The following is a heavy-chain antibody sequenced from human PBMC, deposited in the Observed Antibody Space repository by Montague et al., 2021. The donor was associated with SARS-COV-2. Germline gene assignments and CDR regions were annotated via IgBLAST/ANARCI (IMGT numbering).Heavy chain of an antibody. CDR1: GGSISSYY. J-gene: IGHJ6*02. CDR2: IYYSGST. D-gene: IGHD6-6*01. CDR3: AGAGHIAARPADYYGMDV. Sequence: SETLSLTCTVSGGSISSYYWSWIRQPPGKGLEWIGYIYYSGSTNYNPSLKSRVTISVDTSKNQFSLKLSSVTAADTAVYYCAGAGHIAARPADYYGMDVWGQGTTVTVSS. V-gene: IGHV4-59*01.